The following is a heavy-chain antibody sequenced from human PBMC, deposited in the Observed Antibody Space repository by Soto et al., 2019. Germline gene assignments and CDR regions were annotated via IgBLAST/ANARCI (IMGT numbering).Heavy chain of an antibody. Sequence: QVQLVASGGGVVQPGRSLRLSCAASGFTFSSYGMHWVRQAPGKGLEWVAVISYDGSNKYYADSVKGRFTISRDNSKNTLYLQMNSLRAEDTAVYYCAKDVHSGYDRGENFDYWGQGTLVTVSS. V-gene: IGHV3-30*18. D-gene: IGHD5-12*01. CDR3: AKDVHSGYDRGENFDY. J-gene: IGHJ4*02. CDR2: ISYDGSNK. CDR1: GFTFSSYG.